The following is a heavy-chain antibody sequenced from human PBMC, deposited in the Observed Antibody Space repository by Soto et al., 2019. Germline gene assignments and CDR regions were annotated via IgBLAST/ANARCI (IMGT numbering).Heavy chain of an antibody. D-gene: IGHD6-13*01. CDR2: ISSSSSTI. CDR3: ARDPERSSSWYYYYGMDV. J-gene: IGHJ6*02. Sequence: GGSLRLSCAASGFTFSGYTMNWVRQAPGKGLEWVSYISSSSSTILYADSVKGRFTISRDNAKNSLYLQMNSLRDEDTAVYYCARDPERSSSWYYYYGMDVWGQGTTVTVS. CDR1: GFTFSGYT. V-gene: IGHV3-48*02.